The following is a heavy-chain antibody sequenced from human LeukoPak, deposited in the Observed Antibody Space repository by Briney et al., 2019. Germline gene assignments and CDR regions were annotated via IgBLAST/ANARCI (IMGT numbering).Heavy chain of an antibody. D-gene: IGHD6-13*01. CDR1: GFTFSSYS. CDR3: ARVPIAAAETGH. J-gene: IGHJ4*02. V-gene: IGHV3-21*01. Sequence: GGSLRLSCAASGFTFSSYSMNWVRQAPGKGLEWVSSISSSSSYIYYTDSVKGRFTISRDNAKNSLYLQMNSLRAEDTAVYYCARVPIAAAETGHWGQGTLVAVSS. CDR2: ISSSSSYI.